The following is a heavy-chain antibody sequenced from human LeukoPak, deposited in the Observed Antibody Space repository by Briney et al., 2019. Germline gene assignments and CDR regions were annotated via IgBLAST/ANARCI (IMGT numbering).Heavy chain of an antibody. V-gene: IGHV1-2*02. J-gene: IGHJ4*02. Sequence: ASVKVSCKASGYTFTGYYMHWVRQAPGQGLEWMGWINPNSGGTNYAQKFQGRVTMTRDTSSSTAYMELSRLRSDDTAVYYCARAGHNSDSGGYDYWGQGTLVTVSS. CDR2: INPNSGGT. D-gene: IGHD3-22*01. CDR1: GYTFTGYY. CDR3: ARAGHNSDSGGYDY.